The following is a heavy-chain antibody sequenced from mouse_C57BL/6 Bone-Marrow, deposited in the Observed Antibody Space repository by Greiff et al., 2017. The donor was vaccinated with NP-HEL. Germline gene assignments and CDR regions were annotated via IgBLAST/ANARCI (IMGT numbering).Heavy chain of an antibody. V-gene: IGHV5-9*01. CDR2: ISGGGGNT. CDR3: ARNGSSPRYWYFDV. Sequence: EVQRVESGGGLVKPGGSLKLSCAASGFTFSSYTMSWVRQTPEKRLEWVATISGGGGNTYYPDSVKGRFTISRDNAKNTLYLQMSSLRSEDTALYYCARNGSSPRYWYFDVWGTGTTVTVSS. D-gene: IGHD1-1*01. CDR1: GFTFSSYT. J-gene: IGHJ1*03.